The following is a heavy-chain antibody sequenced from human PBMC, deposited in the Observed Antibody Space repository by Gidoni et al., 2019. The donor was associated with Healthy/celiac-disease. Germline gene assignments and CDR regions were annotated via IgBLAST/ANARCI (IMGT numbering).Heavy chain of an antibody. CDR3: AKGSQGALGTTFLYAFDI. CDR1: GFTFSSSA. V-gene: IGHV3-23*01. J-gene: IGHJ3*02. CDR2: ISGSGGST. D-gene: IGHD1-26*01. Sequence: EVQLLESGGGLVQPGGSLRLSCAASGFTFSSSAMSWVRQAPGKGLEWVSAISGSGGSTYYADSVKGRFTISRDNSKNTLYLQMNSLRAEDTAVYYCAKGSQGALGTTFLYAFDIWGQGTMVTVSS.